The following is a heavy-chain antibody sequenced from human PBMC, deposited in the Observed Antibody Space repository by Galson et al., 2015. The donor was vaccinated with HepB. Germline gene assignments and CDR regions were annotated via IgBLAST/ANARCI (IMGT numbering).Heavy chain of an antibody. Sequence: TLSLTCTVSGGSISSRTYFWNWIRQHPEKGLEWIGYIYYSGTTYYNPSLKSRVTISVDTSENQFSLKLNSVTAADTAVYYCARDPSDYGGNGWFDPWGQGTLVTVSS. CDR1: GGSISSRTYF. D-gene: IGHD4-23*01. V-gene: IGHV4-31*03. J-gene: IGHJ5*02. CDR2: IYYSGTT. CDR3: ARDPSDYGGNGWFDP.